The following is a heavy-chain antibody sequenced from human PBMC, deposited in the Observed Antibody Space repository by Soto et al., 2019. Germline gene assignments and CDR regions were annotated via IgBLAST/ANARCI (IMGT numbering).Heavy chain of an antibody. CDR1: GGSISSSY. Sequence: PSETLSLTCTVSGGSISSSYWSWIRQPPGKGLEWIGYIYYSGSTNYNPSLKSRVTISVDTSKNQFSLKLSSVTAADTAVYYCARRYCSGGSCFDPWGQGTLVTVSS. V-gene: IGHV4-59*08. J-gene: IGHJ5*02. CDR3: ARRYCSGGSCFDP. D-gene: IGHD2-15*01. CDR2: IYYSGST.